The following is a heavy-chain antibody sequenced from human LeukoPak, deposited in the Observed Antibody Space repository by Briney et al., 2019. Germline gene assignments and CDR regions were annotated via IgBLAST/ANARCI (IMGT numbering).Heavy chain of an antibody. Sequence: GGSLRLSCAASGFTFSSYAMSWVRQAPGKGLEGVSAISGSGGSTYYADSVKGRFTISRDNSKNTLYLQMNSLRAEDTAVYYCAKEQEVIVVVVAATPFDYWGQGTLSPSPQ. V-gene: IGHV3-23*01. CDR3: AKEQEVIVVVVAATPFDY. CDR1: GFTFSSYA. CDR2: ISGSGGST. J-gene: IGHJ4*02. D-gene: IGHD2-15*01.